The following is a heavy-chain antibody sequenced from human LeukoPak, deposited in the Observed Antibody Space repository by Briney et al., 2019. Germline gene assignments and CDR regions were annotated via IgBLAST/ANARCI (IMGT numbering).Heavy chain of an antibody. J-gene: IGHJ4*02. V-gene: IGHV3-11*01. CDR1: GGSFSDYY. D-gene: IGHD6-13*01. Sequence: PAETLSLTCAVYGGSFSDYYMSWIRQAPGKGLEWVSYISSSGSTIYYADSVKGRFTISSDNAKNSLYLQMNSLRAEDTAVYYCARDQMKGIAAAGTGFDYWGQGTLVTVSS. CDR2: ISSSGSTI. CDR3: ARDQMKGIAAAGTGFDY.